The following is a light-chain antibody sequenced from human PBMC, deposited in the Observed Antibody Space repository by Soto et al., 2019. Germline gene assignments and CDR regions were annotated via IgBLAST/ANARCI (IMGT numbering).Light chain of an antibody. CDR3: QSYDSSLSGSYV. CDR2: CNS. J-gene: IGLJ1*01. CDR1: RSNIGAGYD. Sequence: QSVLTQPPSVSEAPGQGVTISCTRRRSNIGAGYDVHWYQQLPGTAPKLLIFCNSNRPSGVPDRFSGSKSGTSASLAITGLQAEDEADYCCQSYDSSLSGSYVFGTGTKVTVL. V-gene: IGLV1-40*01.